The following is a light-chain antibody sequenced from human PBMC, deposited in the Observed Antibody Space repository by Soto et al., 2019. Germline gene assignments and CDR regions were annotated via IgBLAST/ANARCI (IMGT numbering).Light chain of an antibody. CDR2: GAS. CDR3: QQYGSSPLT. J-gene: IGKJ4*01. V-gene: IGKV3-20*01. Sequence: EIVLTQSPGTLSLSPGERATLACRASQSVSNNYLAWYQQKPGQAPRLLISGASSRATGIPDRFNGSGSGTDFTLTISRLEPEDFAVYYCQQYGSSPLTFGGGTNVEIK. CDR1: QSVSNNY.